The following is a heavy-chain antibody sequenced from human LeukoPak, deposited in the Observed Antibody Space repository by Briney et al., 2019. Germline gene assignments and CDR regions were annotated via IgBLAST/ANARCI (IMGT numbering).Heavy chain of an antibody. CDR2: ITSGGTT. CDR3: IADVPTLDTQLDY. D-gene: IGHD4-23*01. Sequence: PGGSLRLSCAASGFTFSTYPMSWVRQAPGKGPEWVGHITSGGTTDYAAPVEGRFTISRENSKNTVYLQMNSLKMEDTAMYYCIADVPTLDTQLDYWGQGTLVTVSS. J-gene: IGHJ4*02. V-gene: IGHV3-15*01. CDR1: GFTFSTYP.